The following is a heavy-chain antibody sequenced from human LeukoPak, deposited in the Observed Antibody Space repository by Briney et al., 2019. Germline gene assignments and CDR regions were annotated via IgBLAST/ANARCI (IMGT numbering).Heavy chain of an antibody. CDR2: IYYSGST. V-gene: IGHV4-59*01. D-gene: IGHD3-10*01. J-gene: IGHJ4*02. CDR3: ATYRRAVYHGSRSDLFKY. CDR1: GGSISSYY. Sequence: SETLSLTCAVSGGSISSYYWSWIRRPPGKGLEWIGYIYYSGSTNYNPSLKSQVTISVDTSKNQFSLKLSSVTAADTAAYFCATYRRAVYHGSRSDLFKYWGQGTLVTVSS.